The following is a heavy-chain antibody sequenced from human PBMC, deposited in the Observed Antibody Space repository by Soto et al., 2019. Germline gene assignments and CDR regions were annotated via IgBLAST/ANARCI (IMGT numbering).Heavy chain of an antibody. CDR2: IKKDGSEK. J-gene: IGHJ6*04. CDR3: ARDLVVVGVPAGWRMDV. D-gene: IGHD2-2*01. V-gene: IGHV3-7*01. CDR1: GFTFSGYW. Sequence: EVQLVESGGGLVQPGGSLRLSCAASGFTFSGYWMSWVRQAPGKGLEWVAKIKKDGSEKYYVDSVKGRFTISRDNAKSALYLQMKSLKAEDTAVDYCARDLVVVGVPAGWRMDVWCKGTTVTVCS.